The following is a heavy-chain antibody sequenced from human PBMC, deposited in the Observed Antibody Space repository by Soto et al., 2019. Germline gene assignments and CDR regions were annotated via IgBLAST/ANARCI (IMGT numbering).Heavy chain of an antibody. CDR1: GFTFSSYA. V-gene: IGHV3-30*04. Sequence: GGSLRLSCAASGFTFSSYAMHWVRQAPGKGLEWVAVISYDGSNKYYADSVKGRFTISRDNSKNTLYLQMNSLRAEDTAVYYCARGLSIVGDHFDYWGQGTLVTVSS. D-gene: IGHD1-26*01. CDR3: ARGLSIVGDHFDY. CDR2: ISYDGSNK. J-gene: IGHJ4*02.